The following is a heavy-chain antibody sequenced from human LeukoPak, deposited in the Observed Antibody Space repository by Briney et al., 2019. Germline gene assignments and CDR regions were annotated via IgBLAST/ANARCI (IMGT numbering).Heavy chain of an antibody. CDR2: ISGSGSTI. Sequence: GGSLRLSCAASGFTFSSYEMNWVRQAPGKGLEWVSYISGSGSTIYYADSVKGRFTISRDNAKISLCLQMNSLRAEDTAIYYCVSAYGGLLDYWGQGILVTVSS. V-gene: IGHV3-48*03. CDR3: VSAYGGLLDY. J-gene: IGHJ4*02. CDR1: GFTFSSYE. D-gene: IGHD3-10*01.